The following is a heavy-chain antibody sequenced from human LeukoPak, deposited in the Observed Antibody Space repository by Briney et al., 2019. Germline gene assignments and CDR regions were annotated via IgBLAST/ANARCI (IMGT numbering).Heavy chain of an antibody. CDR2: ISAYNGNT. V-gene: IGHV1-18*01. CDR3: ARWDADGYYDFWSGLWLGSSTNYYYYGMDV. D-gene: IGHD3-3*01. Sequence: GASVKVSCKASGYTFTSYGISWVRQAPGQGLEWMGWISAYNGNTNYAQKLQGRVTMTTDTSTSTAYMELRSLRSDDTAVYYCARWDADGYYDFWSGLWLGSSTNYYYYGMDVWGQGTTVTVSS. J-gene: IGHJ6*02. CDR1: GYTFTSYG.